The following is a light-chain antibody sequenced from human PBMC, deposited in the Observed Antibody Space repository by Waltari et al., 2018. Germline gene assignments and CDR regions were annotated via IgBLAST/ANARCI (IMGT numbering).Light chain of an antibody. J-gene: IGKJ1*01. V-gene: IGKV1-39*01. CDR1: QSISSY. Sequence: DIQMTQPPSSLSASVGNRVTITCRESQSISSYLNWYQQKPGKAPKLLIYAASSLQSGVPSRFGGSGSGTDFTLTISRLQPEDFATYYCQQSYSTPQTFGQGTKVEIK. CDR3: QQSYSTPQT. CDR2: AAS.